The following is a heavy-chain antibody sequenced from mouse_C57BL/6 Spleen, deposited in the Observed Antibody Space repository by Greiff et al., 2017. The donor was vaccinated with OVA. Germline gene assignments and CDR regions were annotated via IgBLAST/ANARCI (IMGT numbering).Heavy chain of an antibody. V-gene: IGHV1-54*01. CDR3: TRGDSYYLDY. Sequence: QVHVKQSGAELVRPGTSVKVSCKASGYAFTNYLIEWVKQRPGQGLEWIGVINPGSGGTNYNEKFKGKATLTADTSSSTAYMQLSSLTSEDSAVYCGTRGDSYYLDYWGQGTTLTVSS. CDR1: GYAFTNYL. CDR2: INPGSGGT. J-gene: IGHJ2*01.